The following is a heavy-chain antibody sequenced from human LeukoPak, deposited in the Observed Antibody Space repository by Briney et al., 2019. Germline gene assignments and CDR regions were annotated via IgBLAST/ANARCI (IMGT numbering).Heavy chain of an antibody. J-gene: IGHJ4*02. CDR3: ARGSSAGASLRHDY. Sequence: GGSLRLSCAASGFTFGSYWMSWVRQAPGKGLEWVPNIKQDGREENFVDSVKGRFTISRDNAKKSLYLQMNSLRAEDTAVYYCARGSSAGASLRHDYWGQGTLVTVSS. V-gene: IGHV3-7*01. CDR2: IKQDGREE. D-gene: IGHD1-26*01. CDR1: GFTFGSYW.